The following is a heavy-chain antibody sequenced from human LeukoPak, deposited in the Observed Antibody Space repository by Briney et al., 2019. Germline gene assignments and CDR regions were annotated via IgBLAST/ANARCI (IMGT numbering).Heavy chain of an antibody. CDR1: GFTFRSFQ. V-gene: IGHV3-48*03. CDR2: ISSSGGPI. Sequence: GGSLRLSCVASGFTFRSFQVNWVRQAPGKGLEWVSYISSSGGPIHYADSVKGRFTISRDNATNSVSLQMDSLGAADTAVYYCAREDFNYGMDVWGQGTTVIVSS. J-gene: IGHJ6*02. CDR3: AREDFNYGMDV.